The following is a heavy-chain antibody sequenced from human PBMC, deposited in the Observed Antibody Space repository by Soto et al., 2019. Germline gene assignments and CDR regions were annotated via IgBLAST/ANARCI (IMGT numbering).Heavy chain of an antibody. CDR3: ARGGIRVCSTVSAFLLNRSSDL. CDR2: ISYDGSNK. J-gene: IGHJ2*01. V-gene: IGHV3-30-3*01. Sequence: KGLEWVAVISYDGSNKYYADSVKGRFTISRDNSKNTLYLQMNSLRAEDTAVFFRARGGIRVCSTVSAFLLNRSSDL. D-gene: IGHD3-3*01.